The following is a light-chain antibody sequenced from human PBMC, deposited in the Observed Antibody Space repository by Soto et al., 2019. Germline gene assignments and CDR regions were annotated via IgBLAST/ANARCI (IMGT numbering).Light chain of an antibody. J-gene: IGKJ5*01. CDR1: QSVSGR. V-gene: IGKV3-20*01. CDR3: QQYGASPIS. CDR2: GTS. Sequence: EGVLTQSPGTLSLSPGERSTLFCMASQSVSGRLAWYQQKPGQAPRLVMSGTSTRASGTPVRFSGGGSGTDYTLTITRLEPEDFEMYYCQQYGASPISFGQGTRLEIK.